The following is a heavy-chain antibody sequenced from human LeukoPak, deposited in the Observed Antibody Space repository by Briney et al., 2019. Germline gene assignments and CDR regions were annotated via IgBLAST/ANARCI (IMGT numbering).Heavy chain of an antibody. D-gene: IGHD4-17*01. J-gene: IGHJ4*02. V-gene: IGHV3-30*18. Sequence: EGSLRLSCAASGFTSSSYGMHWVRQAPAKGLEWVAIISYDGSNKYYADSVKGRFTISRDNSKNTLYLQMNSLRAEDTAVYYCAKSTTVTQRGYFDYWGQGTLVTVSS. CDR3: AKSTTVTQRGYFDY. CDR2: ISYDGSNK. CDR1: GFTSSSYG.